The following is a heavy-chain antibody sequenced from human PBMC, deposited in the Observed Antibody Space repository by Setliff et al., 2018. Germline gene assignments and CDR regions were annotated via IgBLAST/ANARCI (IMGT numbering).Heavy chain of an antibody. V-gene: IGHV4-59*12. J-gene: IGHJ6*03. Sequence: SETLSLTCTVSGGSISTYYWSWIRQPPGKGLEFIGYVYYSGTTNYDPSLKSRVTIAVDTSKNQVSLKLCSVTAADTAVYYCARGDYFYYYMDVWGIGTTVTVSS. CDR2: VYYSGTT. CDR1: GGSISTYY. CDR3: ARGDYFYYYMDV.